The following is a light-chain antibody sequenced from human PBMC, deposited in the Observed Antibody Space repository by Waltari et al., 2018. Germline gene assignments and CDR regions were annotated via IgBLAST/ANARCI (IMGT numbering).Light chain of an antibody. CDR1: TPNIGANT. CDR3: ATWDDTLNVWM. V-gene: IGLV1-44*01. J-gene: IGLJ3*02. Sequence: QSVLTQPPSASGTPVQRVTIACSGGTPNIGANTVNWYQQLPGTAPNLPLCSNNQRPSGVPDRCPGSKSGTSASLAISGLQSEDEADYYCATWDDTLNVWMFGGGTKLTVL. CDR2: SNN.